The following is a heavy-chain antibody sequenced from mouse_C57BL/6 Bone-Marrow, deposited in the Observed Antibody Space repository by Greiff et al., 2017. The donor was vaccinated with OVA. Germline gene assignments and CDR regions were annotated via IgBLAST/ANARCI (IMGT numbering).Heavy chain of an antibody. CDR1: GYTFTSYG. CDR2: IYPRSGNP. V-gene: IGHV1-81*01. CDR3: ARAFDIYAMDY. Sequence: VQLQQSGAELARPGASVKLSCKASGYTFTSYGISWVKQRTGQGLEWIGEIYPRSGNPYYNEKFKGKATLTADKSSSTAYMEIRSLTSEDSSVYFVARAFDIYAMDYWGQGTSVTVSS. J-gene: IGHJ4*01.